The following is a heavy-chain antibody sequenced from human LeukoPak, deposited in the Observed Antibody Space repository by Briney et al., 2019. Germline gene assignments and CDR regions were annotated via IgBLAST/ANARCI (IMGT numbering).Heavy chain of an antibody. V-gene: IGHV4-59*01. Sequence: SETLSLTCTVSGGSISSYYWSWIRQPPGKGLEWIGYIYYSGSTNYNPSLKCRVTISVDTSKNQLSLKLSSVTAADTAVYYCARDSMVRVEWYGMDVWGQGTTVTVSS. CDR1: GGSISSYY. J-gene: IGHJ6*02. D-gene: IGHD3-10*01. CDR2: IYYSGST. CDR3: ARDSMVRVEWYGMDV.